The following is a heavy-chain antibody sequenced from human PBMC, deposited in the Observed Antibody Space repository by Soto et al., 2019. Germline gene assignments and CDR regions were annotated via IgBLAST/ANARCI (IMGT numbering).Heavy chain of an antibody. J-gene: IGHJ4*01. CDR2: IDSSGGST. CDR3: ARLLLGATVTYFDY. Sequence: EVQLLESGGGLVQAGGSLRLSCAASGFTFSSYAMGWVRQAPGMGLEWVSSIDSSGGSTYYADSVKGRFTMSRDKSKNTLYLLMNSLRAEDTAVYYCARLLLGATVTYFDYWGQGTLVTVSS. CDR1: GFTFSSYA. D-gene: IGHD1-26*01. V-gene: IGHV3-23*01.